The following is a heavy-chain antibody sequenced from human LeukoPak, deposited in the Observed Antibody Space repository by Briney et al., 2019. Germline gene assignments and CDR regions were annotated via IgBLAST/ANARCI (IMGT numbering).Heavy chain of an antibody. CDR3: AKRYYDFPLDY. CDR2: ISANGGET. V-gene: IGHV3-23*01. CDR1: GFTFSIYA. D-gene: IGHD3-3*01. J-gene: IGHJ4*02. Sequence: GGSLRLSCAASGFTFSIYAMNWVRQAPGKGLEWVSSISANGGETHYADSVKGRFTISRDNSKNTLYLQINNPRVEDTAVYYCAKRYYDFPLDYWGQGTLVTISS.